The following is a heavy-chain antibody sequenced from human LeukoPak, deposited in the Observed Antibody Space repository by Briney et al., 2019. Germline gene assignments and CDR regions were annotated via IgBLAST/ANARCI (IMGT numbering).Heavy chain of an antibody. Sequence: GGSLRLSCAASGFTCSSYSMNWVRQAPGKGLEWVSSISSSSSYIYYADSVKGRFTISRDNAKNSLYLQMNSLRAEDTAVYYCARDKVAAAGHHDYWGQGTLVTVSS. D-gene: IGHD6-13*01. V-gene: IGHV3-21*01. CDR2: ISSSSSYI. CDR1: GFTCSSYS. J-gene: IGHJ4*02. CDR3: ARDKVAAAGHHDY.